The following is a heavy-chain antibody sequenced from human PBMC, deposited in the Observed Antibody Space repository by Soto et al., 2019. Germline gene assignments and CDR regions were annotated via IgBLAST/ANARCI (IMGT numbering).Heavy chain of an antibody. D-gene: IGHD5-18*01. CDR3: ASRGGYSLNFDY. CDR1: GGSIRSGDYY. Sequence: LSLTCTVSGGSIRSGDYYWSWIRQPPGKGLEWIGYIYYSGSTYYNPSLKSRVTISVDTSKNQFSLKLSSVTAADTAVYYCASRGGYSLNFDYWGQGTLVTVSS. CDR2: IYYSGST. J-gene: IGHJ4*02. V-gene: IGHV4-30-4*01.